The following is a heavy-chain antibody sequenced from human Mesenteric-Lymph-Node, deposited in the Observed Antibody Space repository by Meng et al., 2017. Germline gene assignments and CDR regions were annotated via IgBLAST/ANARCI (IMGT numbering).Heavy chain of an antibody. CDR3: ARGVAVAYTYFQH. D-gene: IGHD6-19*01. J-gene: IGHJ1*01. V-gene: IGHV3-69-1*01. CDR1: GFTFSGYY. Sequence: GGSLRLSCAASGFTFSGYYMNWVRQAPGKGLEWVSSISSSSTIYYADSVKGRFTISRDNSKNTMYLQMNSLRAEDTAVYYCARGVAVAYTYFQHWGQGTLVTVSS. CDR2: ISSSSTI.